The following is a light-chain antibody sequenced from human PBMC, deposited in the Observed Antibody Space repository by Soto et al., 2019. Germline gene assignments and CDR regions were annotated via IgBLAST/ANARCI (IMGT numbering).Light chain of an antibody. Sequence: EIVLTQSPATLSLSPGERVTLSCRASQNVTPYLAWYQQNPGHAPRLLIYDASDRATGIPARFSGSGSETYFTLTISRLGPEDFSVYYCQQRTNWLTFGPGTKVDIK. CDR3: QQRTNWLT. CDR1: QNVTPY. V-gene: IGKV3-11*01. CDR2: DAS. J-gene: IGKJ3*01.